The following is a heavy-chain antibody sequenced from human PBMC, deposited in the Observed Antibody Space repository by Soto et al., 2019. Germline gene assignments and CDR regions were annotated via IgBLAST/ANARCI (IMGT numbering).Heavy chain of an antibody. Sequence: NPGESLRLSCATSGFTFSDYYMSWIRQAPGKGLEWVSYIGTRGNTKYYADSVRGRFTISRDNAKNSLYLQMNSLRADDTAVYYCARDGTEYYGEYYDYWGQGIPVTVSS. V-gene: IGHV3-11*01. CDR1: GFTFSDYY. D-gene: IGHD4-17*01. CDR2: IGTRGNTK. J-gene: IGHJ4*02. CDR3: ARDGTEYYGEYYDY.